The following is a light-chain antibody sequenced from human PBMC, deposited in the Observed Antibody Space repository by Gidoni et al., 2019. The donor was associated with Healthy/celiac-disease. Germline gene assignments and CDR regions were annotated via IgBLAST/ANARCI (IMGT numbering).Light chain of an antibody. CDR2: DAS. CDR1: QSVSSY. V-gene: IGKV3-11*01. J-gene: IGKJ3*01. Sequence: EIVLTQSPDTLSLSPGERATLSCRASQSVSSYLAWYQQKPGQAPRLLIYDASNRATGIPARFSGSGSGTDFTLTISSLEPEDFAVYYCQQRSNWPQCTFXPXTKVDIK. CDR3: QQRSNWPQCT.